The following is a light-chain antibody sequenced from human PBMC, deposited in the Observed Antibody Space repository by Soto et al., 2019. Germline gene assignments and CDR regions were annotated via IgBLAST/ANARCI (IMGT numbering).Light chain of an antibody. CDR2: DAS. CDR3: QQYNTWPRT. Sequence: EIVLTQSPGTLSLSPGERATLSCRASQSVSSSSLAWYQHKPGQAPRLLIYDASSRATGIPDRFSGSGSGTDFTLTISSLQSEDFAVYYCQQYNTWPRTFGQGTKVDIK. J-gene: IGKJ1*01. V-gene: IGKV3-20*01. CDR1: QSVSSSS.